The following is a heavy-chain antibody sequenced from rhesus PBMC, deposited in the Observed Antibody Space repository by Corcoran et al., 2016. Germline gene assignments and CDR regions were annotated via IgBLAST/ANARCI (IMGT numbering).Heavy chain of an antibody. CDR2: IRERGVTI. D-gene: IGHD3-3*01. V-gene: IGHV3-100*02. Sequence: DVQLVESGGGLVKPGGSLRLSCVASGFTFSSYAMQWVRQAPGKGLEWVSVIRERGVTIYYADAGKGRFTIPRDNAKNSLFLKMNSRRAEDTAVYYCTRVQYQYYFDYWGQGVLVTVSS. CDR1: GFTFSSYA. CDR3: TRVQYQYYFDY. J-gene: IGHJ4*01.